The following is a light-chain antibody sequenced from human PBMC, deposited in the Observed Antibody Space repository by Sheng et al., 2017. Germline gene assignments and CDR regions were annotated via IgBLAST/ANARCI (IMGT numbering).Light chain of an antibody. V-gene: IGKV3-15*01. CDR1: QSISTN. CDR3: QQYDESPET. CDR2: DAS. Sequence: VLTQSPAALSLSPGERATLSCRANQSISTNLAWYQQRPGQAPRLLIYDASIRATGIPDRFSGSGSGTDFSLTIRRLESEDFAVYYCQQYDESPETFGHGTKVEVK. J-gene: IGKJ1*01.